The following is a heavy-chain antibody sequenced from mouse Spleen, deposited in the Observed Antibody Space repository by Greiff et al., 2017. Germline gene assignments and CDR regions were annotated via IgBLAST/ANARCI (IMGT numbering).Heavy chain of an antibody. CDR2: ISGGGGNT. J-gene: IGHJ1*03. V-gene: IGHV5-9*01. D-gene: IGHD2-13*01. CDR1: GFTFSSYT. Sequence: DVQLQESGGGLVKPGGSLKLSCAASGFTFSSYTMSWVRQTPEKRLEWVATISGGGGNTYYPDSVKGRFTISRDNAKNTLYLQMSSLRSEDTALYYCARHIGDYLLYWYFDVWGTGTTVTVSS. CDR3: ARHIGDYLLYWYFDV.